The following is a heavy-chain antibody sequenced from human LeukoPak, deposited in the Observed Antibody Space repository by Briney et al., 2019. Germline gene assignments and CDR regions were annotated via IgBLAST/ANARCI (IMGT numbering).Heavy chain of an antibody. Sequence: GGSLRLSCAASGFTFSSYGMHWVRQAPGKGLEWVAVISYDGSNKYYADSVKGRFTISRDNSKNTLYLQMNSLRAEDTAVYYCAKDGIGVPAATLDYWGQGTLVTVSS. CDR3: AKDGIGVPAATLDY. V-gene: IGHV3-30*18. D-gene: IGHD2-2*01. CDR2: ISYDGSNK. J-gene: IGHJ4*02. CDR1: GFTFSSYG.